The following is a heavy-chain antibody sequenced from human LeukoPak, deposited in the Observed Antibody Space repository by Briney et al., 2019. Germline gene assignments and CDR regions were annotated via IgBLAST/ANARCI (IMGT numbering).Heavy chain of an antibody. J-gene: IGHJ4*02. CDR1: GFTFSSYA. CDR3: AKKCSGASYYFDY. CDR2: ISGSGGST. Sequence: GGYLRLSCAASGFTFSSYAMSWVRQAPGKGLEWVSAISGSGGSTYYADSVKGRFTISRDNSKNTLYLQMNSLRAKDTAVYYCAKKCSGASYYFDYWGQGTLVTVSS. V-gene: IGHV3-23*01. D-gene: IGHD3-10*02.